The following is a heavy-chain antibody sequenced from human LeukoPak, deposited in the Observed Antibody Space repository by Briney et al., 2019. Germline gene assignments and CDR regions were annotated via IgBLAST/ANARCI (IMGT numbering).Heavy chain of an antibody. D-gene: IGHD4-4*01. J-gene: IGHJ4*02. CDR2: INRDGSEK. CDR1: GFTFSTYW. V-gene: IGHV3-7*01. Sequence: GGSLRLSCAASGFTFSTYWMSWVRQAPGKGLEWVANINRDGSEKYYGDSVKGRFTISRDNAEISLFLQMNSLRADDTAVYYCAKWGPYCNSNYCPALDYWGQGALVTVSS. CDR3: AKWGPYCNSNYCPALDY.